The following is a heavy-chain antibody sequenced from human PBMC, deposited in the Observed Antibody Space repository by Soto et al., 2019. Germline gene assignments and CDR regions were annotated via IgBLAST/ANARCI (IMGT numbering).Heavy chain of an antibody. CDR3: VRDCSGGGCYSDYGMDV. J-gene: IGHJ6*02. CDR1: GDSIRNYY. Sequence: SETLSLTCTVSGDSIRNYYWSWIRQPAGKGLEWIGRIYSSGSTDYNASLQSRVSMSVDRSNNQFFLRLTSVTAADTAVYYCVRDCSGGGCYSDYGMDVWGQGTTVTVS. V-gene: IGHV4-4*07. CDR2: IYSSGST. D-gene: IGHD2-15*01.